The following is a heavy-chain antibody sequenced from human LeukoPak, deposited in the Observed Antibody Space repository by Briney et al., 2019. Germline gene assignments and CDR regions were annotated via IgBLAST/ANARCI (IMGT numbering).Heavy chain of an antibody. Sequence: GGSLRLSCAASGFTFRTYSMNWVRQAPGKGLEWLSYISASTSAIHYADSVKGRFTISRDNAKNSLYLQMNSLRAEDTALYYCAKSDIVVVPAAPDYWGQGTLVTVSS. CDR3: AKSDIVVVPAAPDY. CDR2: ISASTSAI. D-gene: IGHD2-2*01. V-gene: IGHV3-48*04. J-gene: IGHJ4*02. CDR1: GFTFRTYS.